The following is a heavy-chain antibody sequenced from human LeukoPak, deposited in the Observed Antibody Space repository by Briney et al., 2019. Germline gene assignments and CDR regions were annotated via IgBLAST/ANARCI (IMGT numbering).Heavy chain of an antibody. D-gene: IGHD3-9*01. CDR1: GGSITSYY. V-gene: IGHV4-59*01. CDR2: IYYSGSS. J-gene: IGHJ4*02. Sequence: PSETLSLTCTVSGGSITSYYWSWIRQPPGKGLEWIGYIYYSGSSNYNPSLKSRVTILVDTSKNQFSLKLSSVTAADAAGDFCARHGQGLRYFGWLSFDSGGQGTLVSVS. CDR3: ARHGQGLRYFGWLSFDS.